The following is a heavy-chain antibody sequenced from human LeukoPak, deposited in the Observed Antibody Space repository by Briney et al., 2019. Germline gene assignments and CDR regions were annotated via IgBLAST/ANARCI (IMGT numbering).Heavy chain of an antibody. D-gene: IGHD1-26*01. CDR2: IIPIFGTA. V-gene: IGHV1-69*05. CDR1: GGTFSSYA. CDR3: AVAFSGSPSFLDY. J-gene: IGHJ4*02. Sequence: ASVKVSCKASGGTFSSYAISWVRQAPGQGLEWMGGIIPIFGTANYAQKIQGRVTITTDESTSTAYMELSSLRSEDTAVYYCAVAFSGSPSFLDYWGQGTLVTVSS.